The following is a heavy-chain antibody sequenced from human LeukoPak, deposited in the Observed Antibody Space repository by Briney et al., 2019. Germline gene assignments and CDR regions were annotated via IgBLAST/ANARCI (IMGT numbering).Heavy chain of an antibody. V-gene: IGHV1-69*13. CDR2: IIPIFGTA. J-gene: IGHJ3*02. D-gene: IGHD3-3*01. Sequence: ASVKVSCKASGGTFSSYAISWVRQAPGQGLEWMRGIIPIFGTANYAQKFQGSVTITADESTSTAYMELSSLRSEDTAVYYCARGVPYYDFWSARGQHAFDIWGQGTMVTVSS. CDR1: GGTFSSYA. CDR3: ARGVPYYDFWSARGQHAFDI.